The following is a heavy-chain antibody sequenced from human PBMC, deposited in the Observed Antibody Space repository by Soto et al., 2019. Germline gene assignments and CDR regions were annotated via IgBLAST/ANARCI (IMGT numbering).Heavy chain of an antibody. CDR1: GFTSSSYA. CDR2: ISGSGGST. J-gene: IGHJ4*02. CDR3: AKKEMGGAIDY. Sequence: GPLRLSCAASGFTSSSYAMSWVRQAPGKGLEWVSAISGSGGSTYYADSVKGRFTISRDNSRNTLYLQMNSLRAEDTAVYYCAKKEMGGAIDYWGQGTLVTVSS. D-gene: IGHD3-16*01. V-gene: IGHV3-23*01.